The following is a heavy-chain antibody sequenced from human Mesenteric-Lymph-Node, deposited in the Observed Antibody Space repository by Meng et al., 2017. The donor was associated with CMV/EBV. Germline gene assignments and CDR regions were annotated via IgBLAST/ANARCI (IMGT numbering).Heavy chain of an antibody. D-gene: IGHD1-26*01. Sequence: GGSLRLSCAASGFTFRIYRMSWVRQAPGKGLERVSGISWNSGSIGYADSVKGRFTISRDNAKNSLYLHMNRLRAEATALFYCAKDFPPSGSYYGAFEIWGQGTMVTVSS. CDR1: GFTFRIYR. J-gene: IGHJ3*02. V-gene: IGHV3-9*01. CDR3: AKDFPPSGSYYGAFEI. CDR2: ISWNSGSI.